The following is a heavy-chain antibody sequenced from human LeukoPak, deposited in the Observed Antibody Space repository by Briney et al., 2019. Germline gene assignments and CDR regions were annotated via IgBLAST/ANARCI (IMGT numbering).Heavy chain of an antibody. CDR3: SRYPGIAETY. Sequence: ASVKVSCKASGYTFTAYYMHWVRQAPGQGLEWMGWINPNSGGTNYARKFQGRVTMTSDTSISTAYMELSRLRSDDTAAYYCSRYPGIAETYWGQGTLVTVSS. V-gene: IGHV1-2*02. CDR1: GYTFTAYY. D-gene: IGHD6-13*01. J-gene: IGHJ4*02. CDR2: INPNSGGT.